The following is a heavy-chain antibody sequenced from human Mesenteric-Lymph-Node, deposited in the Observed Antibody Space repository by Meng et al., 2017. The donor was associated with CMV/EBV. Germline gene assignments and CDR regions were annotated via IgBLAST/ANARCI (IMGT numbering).Heavy chain of an antibody. CDR2: INPNSGNT. CDR1: GYTFTSYD. D-gene: IGHD6-6*01. Sequence: ASVKVSCKASGYTFTSYDINWVRQATGQGLEWMGWINPNSGNTGYAQKFQGRVTITRNTSISTAYMELSSLRAEDTAVYYCARGGDSIAARPYYYGMDVWGQGTTVTVSS. CDR3: ARGGDSIAARPYYYGMDV. V-gene: IGHV1-8*03. J-gene: IGHJ6*02.